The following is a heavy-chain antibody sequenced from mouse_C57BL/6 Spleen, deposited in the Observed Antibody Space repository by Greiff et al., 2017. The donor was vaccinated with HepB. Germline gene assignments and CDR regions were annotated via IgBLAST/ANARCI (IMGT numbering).Heavy chain of an antibody. V-gene: IGHV1-50*01. CDR3: ARDYYGSSPFMDY. CDR1: GYTFTSYW. Sequence: QVQLQQPGAELVKPGASVKLSCKASGYTFTSYWMQWVKQRPGQGLEWIGEIDPSDSYTNYNQKFKGKATLTVDTSSSTAYMQLSSLTSEGSAVYDCARDYYGSSPFMDYWGQGTSVTVSS. J-gene: IGHJ4*01. CDR2: IDPSDSYT. D-gene: IGHD1-1*01.